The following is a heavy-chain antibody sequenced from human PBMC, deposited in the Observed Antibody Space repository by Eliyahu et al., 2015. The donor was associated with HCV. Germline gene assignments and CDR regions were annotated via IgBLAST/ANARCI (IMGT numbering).Heavy chain of an antibody. CDR2: GGST. CDR3: ARGGVILHDAFDI. V-gene: IGHV1-46*01. D-gene: IGHD3-16*01. J-gene: IGHJ3*02. Sequence: GGSTSYAQKFQGRVTMTRDTSTSTVYMELSSLRSEDTAVYYCARGGVILHDAFDIWGQGTMVTVSS.